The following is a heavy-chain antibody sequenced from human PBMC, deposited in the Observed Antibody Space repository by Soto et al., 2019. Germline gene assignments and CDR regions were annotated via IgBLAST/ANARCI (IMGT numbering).Heavy chain of an antibody. CDR1: GGSVSSGSYY. CDR2: IYYSGST. CDR3: ARVRRDSGSYGGIDD. J-gene: IGHJ4*02. V-gene: IGHV4-61*01. Sequence: PSETLSLTCTVSGGSVSSGSYYWSWIRQPPGKGLEWIGYIYYSGSTNYNPSLKSRVTISVDTSKNQFSLKLSSVTAADTAVYYCARVRRDSGSYGGIDDWGQGTLVTVS. D-gene: IGHD1-26*01.